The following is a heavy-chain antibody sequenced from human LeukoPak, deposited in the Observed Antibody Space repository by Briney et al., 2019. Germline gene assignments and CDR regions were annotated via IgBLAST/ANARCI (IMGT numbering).Heavy chain of an antibody. Sequence: GGPLRLSCAASGFTFSSYWMHWVRQAPGKGLVWVSYIKSDGSSTSYADSVKGRFTISRDNAKNTLYLQMNSLRAEDTAVYYCARDRGYTQDYWGQGTLVTVSS. D-gene: IGHD5-12*01. CDR1: GFTFSSYW. CDR2: IKSDGSST. V-gene: IGHV3-74*01. CDR3: ARDRGYTQDY. J-gene: IGHJ4*02.